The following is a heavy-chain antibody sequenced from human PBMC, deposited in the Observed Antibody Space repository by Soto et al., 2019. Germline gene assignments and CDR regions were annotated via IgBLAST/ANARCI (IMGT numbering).Heavy chain of an antibody. V-gene: IGHV3-30-3*01. CDR3: ARPRDYVD. D-gene: IGHD4-17*01. Sequence: QVQLVESGGGVVQPGRSLRLSCAASGFTFSSYAMHWVRQAPGKGLEWVAVISYDGSNKYYADSVKGRFTISRDNSKNTLYLQMNSLRAEDTAVYYCARPRDYVDWGQGTLVTVSS. CDR1: GFTFSSYA. CDR2: ISYDGSNK. J-gene: IGHJ4*02.